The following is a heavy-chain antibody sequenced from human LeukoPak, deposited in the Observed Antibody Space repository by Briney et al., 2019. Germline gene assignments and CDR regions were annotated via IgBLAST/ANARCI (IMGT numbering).Heavy chain of an antibody. CDR3: AKDPPQWELRAYYFDY. CDR1: GFTFSSYG. CDR2: IRYDGSNK. Sequence: GGSLRLSCAASGFTFSSYGMHWVRQAPGKGLEWVAFIRYDGSNKYYADSVKGRFTISRDNSKNTLYLQMNSLRAEDTAVYYCAKDPPQWELRAYYFDYWGQGTLVTVSS. V-gene: IGHV3-30*02. J-gene: IGHJ4*02. D-gene: IGHD1-26*01.